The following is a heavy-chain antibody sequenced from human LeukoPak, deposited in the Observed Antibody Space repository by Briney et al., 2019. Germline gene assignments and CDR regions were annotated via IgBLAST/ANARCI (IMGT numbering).Heavy chain of an antibody. D-gene: IGHD3-22*01. Sequence: SETLSLTCTVSGGSISSYYWSWIRQPPGKGLEWIGYIYHSGSTYYNPSLKSRVTISVDRSKNQFSLKLSSVTAADTAVYYCARGGQTYYYDSSGFVYFDYWGQGTLVTVSS. J-gene: IGHJ4*02. CDR3: ARGGQTYYYDSSGFVYFDY. V-gene: IGHV4-59*12. CDR1: GGSISSYY. CDR2: IYHSGST.